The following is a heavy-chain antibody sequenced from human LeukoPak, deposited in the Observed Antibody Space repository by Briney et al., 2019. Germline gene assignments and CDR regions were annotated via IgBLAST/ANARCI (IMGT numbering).Heavy chain of an antibody. CDR2: ISSSSSYI. V-gene: IGHV3-21*01. CDR1: GFTFSSYS. D-gene: IGHD3-10*01. Sequence: GGSLRLSCAASGFTFSSYSMNWVRQAPGKGLEWVSSISSSSSYIYYADSVKGRFTISRDNAKNSLYLQMNSLRAEDTAVYYCARDAHYYGSGRDYYMDVWGKGTTVTISS. J-gene: IGHJ6*03. CDR3: ARDAHYYGSGRDYYMDV.